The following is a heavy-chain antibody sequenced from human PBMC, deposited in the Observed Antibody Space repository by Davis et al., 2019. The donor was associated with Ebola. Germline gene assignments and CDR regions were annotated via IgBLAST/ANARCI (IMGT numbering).Heavy chain of an antibody. J-gene: IGHJ2*01. CDR2: INHSGST. Sequence: ESLKISCAASGFTFGDYAMSWVRQPPGKGLEWIGEINHSGSTNYNPSLWGRVTISIDTSKNQFSLKLSSVTVADTAVYYCARGGEYGSGSSNWYFDLWGRGTLVTVSS. CDR1: GFTFGDYA. V-gene: IGHV4-34*01. D-gene: IGHD3-10*01. CDR3: ARGGEYGSGSSNWYFDL.